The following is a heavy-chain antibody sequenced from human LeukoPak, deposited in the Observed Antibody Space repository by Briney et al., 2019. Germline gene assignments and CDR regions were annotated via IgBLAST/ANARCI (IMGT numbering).Heavy chain of an antibody. CDR3: ARGSHDCSSTSCPFTY. CDR1: GYSFTSYW. CDR2: TYPGDSDT. J-gene: IGHJ4*02. V-gene: IGHV5-51*01. D-gene: IGHD2-2*01. Sequence: GESLKISCKGSGYSFTSYWIGWVRQMPGKGLEWMGITYPGDSDTRYSPSFQGQVTISADKSISTAYLQWSSLKASDTAMYYCARGSHDCSSTSCPFTYWGQGTLVTVSS.